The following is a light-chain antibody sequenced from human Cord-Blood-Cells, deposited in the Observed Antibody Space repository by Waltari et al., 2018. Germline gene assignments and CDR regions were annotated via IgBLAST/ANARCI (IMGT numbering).Light chain of an antibody. V-gene: IGLV2-14*01. CDR1: SSDAAASNY. J-gene: IGLJ1*01. CDR2: DVR. Sequence: SSLTHPHSLPGSPARSSTLALPAASSDAAASNYVTWYQQHPRKAPKLIIYDVRNRHAGVSNRFSGSNSGNTASLTISGLQAEDEADYYCSSYTSSSTYVFGTGTKVTVL. CDR3: SSYTSSSTYV.